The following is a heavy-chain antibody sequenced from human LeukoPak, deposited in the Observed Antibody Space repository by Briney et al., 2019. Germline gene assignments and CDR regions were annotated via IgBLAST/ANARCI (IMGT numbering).Heavy chain of an antibody. Sequence: GESLQISCKGSGYSFTSYWIGWVRRVPGKGLEWMGIIYPGDSDTRYSPSFQGQVTISADKSISTAYLQWSSLEASDTAMYYCARASYYYDSSGLEKANAFDIWGQGTMVTVSS. CDR2: IYPGDSDT. V-gene: IGHV5-51*01. CDR1: GYSFTSYW. J-gene: IGHJ3*02. CDR3: ARASYYYDSSGLEKANAFDI. D-gene: IGHD3-22*01.